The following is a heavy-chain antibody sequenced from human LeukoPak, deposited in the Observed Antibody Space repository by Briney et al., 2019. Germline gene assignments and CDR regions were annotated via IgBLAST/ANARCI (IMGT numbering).Heavy chain of an antibody. CDR2: IFTSGST. J-gene: IGHJ3*01. CDR3: AIISGSYGLDAFDL. V-gene: IGHV4-61*02. Sequence: SETLSLTCTVSGGSISSGRFYWSWIRQPAGKGLEWIGRIFTSGSTNYNPSLKSRVSISVNTSKNQFSLKLSSVTAADTAVYYCAIISGSYGLDAFDLWGQGTMVTVSS. D-gene: IGHD1-26*01. CDR1: GGSISSGRFY.